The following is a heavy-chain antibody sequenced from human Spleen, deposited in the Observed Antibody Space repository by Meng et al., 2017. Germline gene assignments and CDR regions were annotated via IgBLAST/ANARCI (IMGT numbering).Heavy chain of an antibody. V-gene: IGHV3-23*01. J-gene: IGHJ4*02. Sequence: GESLKISCAASGFIFSSYAMNWVRQAPGKGLEWVSGISGSGGSTYYADSVKGRFTISRDNAKNSLYLQMNSLRAEDTALYYCARDRNYDILTPVDYWGQGTLVTVSS. CDR1: GFIFSSYA. D-gene: IGHD3-9*01. CDR2: ISGSGGST. CDR3: ARDRNYDILTPVDY.